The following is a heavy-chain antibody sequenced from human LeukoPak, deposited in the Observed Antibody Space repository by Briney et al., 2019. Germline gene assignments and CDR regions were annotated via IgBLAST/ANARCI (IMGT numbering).Heavy chain of an antibody. J-gene: IGHJ6*02. CDR2: ISSSSSYI. D-gene: IGHD2-2*01. CDR1: GFTFSSYS. CDR3: AREAPGDNIVVVPAAMDYYYGMDV. V-gene: IGHV3-21*01. Sequence: GGSLRLSCAASGFTFSSYSMSWVRQAPGKGLEWVSSISSSSSYIYYADSVKGRFTISRDNAKNSLYLQMNSLRAEDTAVYYCAREAPGDNIVVVPAAMDYYYGMDVWGQGTTVTVSS.